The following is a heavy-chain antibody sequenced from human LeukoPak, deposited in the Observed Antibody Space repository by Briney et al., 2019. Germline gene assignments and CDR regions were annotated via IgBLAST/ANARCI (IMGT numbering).Heavy chain of an antibody. V-gene: IGHV1-69*13. J-gene: IGHJ4*02. D-gene: IGHD2-2*01. CDR3: ARGGVSGYQLLPPAH. CDR1: GGTFSSYA. Sequence: SVKVSCKASGGTFSSYAISWVRQAPGQGLEWMGGIIPIFGTANYAQKFQGRVTITADESTGTAYMELSSLRSEDTAVYYCARGGVSGYQLLPPAHWGQGTLVTVSS. CDR2: IIPIFGTA.